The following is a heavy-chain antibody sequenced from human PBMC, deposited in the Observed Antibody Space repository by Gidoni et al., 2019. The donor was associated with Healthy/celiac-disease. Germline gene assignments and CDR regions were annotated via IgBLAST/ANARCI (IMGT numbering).Heavy chain of an antibody. Sequence: EVQLLESGGGLVNPGWSLRLSCAASGFTFSSYSMNWARQAPGKGLEWVASTRSSSRYIYYADSVKGRFTISRDNAKNSLYLQMNRLRAEETAVYYCARDHHYDPGAFDIWGQGTMVTVSS. CDR3: ARDHHYDPGAFDI. CDR2: TRSSSRYI. D-gene: IGHD3-3*01. CDR1: GFTFSSYS. J-gene: IGHJ3*02. V-gene: IGHV3-21*01.